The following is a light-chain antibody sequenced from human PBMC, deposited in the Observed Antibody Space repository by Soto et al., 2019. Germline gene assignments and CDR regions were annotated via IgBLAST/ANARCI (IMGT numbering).Light chain of an antibody. V-gene: IGKV3-15*01. CDR2: GAS. J-gene: IGKJ4*01. CDR3: QQYNNWPLLT. CDR1: QSVSSN. Sequence: EIVMTQSPATLSVSPGERATLSCRASQSVSSNLAWYLQKPGQAPRLLIYGASTRATGIPARFSGSGSGTEFTLTISSLQSEDFAVYYCQQYNNWPLLTFGGGTKVEIK.